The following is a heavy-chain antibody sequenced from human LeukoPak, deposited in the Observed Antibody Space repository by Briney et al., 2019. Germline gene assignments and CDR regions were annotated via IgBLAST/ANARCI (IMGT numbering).Heavy chain of an antibody. CDR1: GYTFTGYY. V-gene: IGHV1-24*01. D-gene: IGHD2-2*01. CDR2: FDPEDGET. CDR3: ATVAGYCSSTSCFES. J-gene: IGHJ2*01. Sequence: GASVKVSCKASGYTFTGYYMHWVRQAPGKGLEWMGGFDPEDGETIYAQKFQGRVTMTEDTSTDTAYMELSSLRSEDTAVYYCATVAGYCSSTSCFESWGRGTLVTVSS.